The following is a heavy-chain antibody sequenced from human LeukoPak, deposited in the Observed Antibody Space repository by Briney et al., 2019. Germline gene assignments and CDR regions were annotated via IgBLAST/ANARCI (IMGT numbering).Heavy chain of an antibody. CDR3: ARHRSYDISNYFDY. J-gene: IGHJ4*02. D-gene: IGHD3-22*01. V-gene: IGHV1-46*01. CDR1: GYTLTSQY. CDR2: INPRGGGT. Sequence: ASVKVSCKASGYTLTSQYMHWVRQAPGQGLEWMGIINPRGGGTSYAQKFQGRVTMTRDTSASTVYMELSSLRSEDTAVYYCARHRSYDISNYFDYWGQGTLVTVSS.